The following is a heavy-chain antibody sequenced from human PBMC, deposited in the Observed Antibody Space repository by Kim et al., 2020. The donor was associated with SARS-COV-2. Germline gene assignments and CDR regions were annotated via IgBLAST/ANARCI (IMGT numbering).Heavy chain of an antibody. J-gene: IGHJ3*02. CDR2: ISAYNGNT. D-gene: IGHD5-12*01. CDR3: AREHSGYGTDAFDI. Sequence: ASVKVSCKASGYTFTSYGISWVRQAPGQGLEWMGWISAYNGNTNYAQKLQGRVTMTTDTSTSTAYMELRSLRSDDTAVYYCAREHSGYGTDAFDIWGQGTMVTVSS. CDR1: GYTFTSYG. V-gene: IGHV1-18*04.